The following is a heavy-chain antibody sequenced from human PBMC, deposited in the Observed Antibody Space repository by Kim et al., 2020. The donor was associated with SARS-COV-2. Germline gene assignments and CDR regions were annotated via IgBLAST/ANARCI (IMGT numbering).Heavy chain of an antibody. CDR2: VNTYTGNP. CDR1: GYTFTNYA. Sequence: ASVKVSCKASGYTFTNYAIHWVRQAPGRGLEWMGWVNTYTGNPGYAQGFTGRLVFSLDTSVSTAYVEISNLDVEDSAVYFCAKDGGSGYYRLVWDQGTTVTVSS. J-gene: IGHJ6*02. CDR3: AKDGGSGYYRLV. V-gene: IGHV7-4-1*02. D-gene: IGHD5-12*01.